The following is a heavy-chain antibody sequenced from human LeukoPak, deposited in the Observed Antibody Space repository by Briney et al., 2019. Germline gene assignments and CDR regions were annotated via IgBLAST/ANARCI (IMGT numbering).Heavy chain of an antibody. CDR2: TKSKTDGGTT. D-gene: IGHD4-11*01. J-gene: IGHJ2*01. CDR3: TTDKAHDYPYWYFDL. V-gene: IGHV3-15*01. CDR1: GFTFSNAW. Sequence: PGGSLRLSCAASGFTFSNAWMSWVRQAPGKGLEWVGRTKSKTDGGTTDYAAPVKGRFTISRDDSKNTPYLQMNSLKTEDTAVYYCTTDKAHDYPYWYFDLWGRGTLVTVSS.